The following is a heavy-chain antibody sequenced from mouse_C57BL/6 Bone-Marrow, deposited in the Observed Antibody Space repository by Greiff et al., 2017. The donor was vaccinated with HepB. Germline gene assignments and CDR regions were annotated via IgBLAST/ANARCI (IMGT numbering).Heavy chain of an antibody. CDR3: ARHLYFDFPY. D-gene: IGHD2-4*01. J-gene: IGHJ3*01. V-gene: IGHV1-64*01. CDR1: GYTFTSYW. Sequence: QVQLQQPGAELVKPGASVKLSCKASGYTFTSYWMHWVKQRPGQGLEWIGMIHPNSGSTNYNERFKSKATLTVDKSSSTAYMQLSSLTSEDSAVYYCARHLYFDFPYWGQGTLVTVSA. CDR2: IHPNSGST.